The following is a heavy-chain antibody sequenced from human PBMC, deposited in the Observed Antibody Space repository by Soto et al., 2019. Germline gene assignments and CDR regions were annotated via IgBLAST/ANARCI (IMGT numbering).Heavy chain of an antibody. V-gene: IGHV4-61*01. J-gene: IGHJ1*01. CDR3: ARGNYYDSSGYYPPYFQH. D-gene: IGHD3-22*01. CDR1: GGSVSSGSYY. CDR2: IFYSGCT. Sequence: SETLSLTCTVSGGSVSSGSYYWSWIRQTPGKGLEWIGYIFYSGCTNYNPSLKSRVAISVDTSKNQFSLKLTSVTAADTAVYYCARGNYYDSSGYYPPYFQHWGQGTLVTVSS.